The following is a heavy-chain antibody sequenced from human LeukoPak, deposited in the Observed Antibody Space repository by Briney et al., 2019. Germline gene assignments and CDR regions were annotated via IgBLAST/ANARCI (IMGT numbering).Heavy chain of an antibody. CDR3: ARDGGSYSYYYYYMDV. CDR1: GFTFSSYG. D-gene: IGHD1-26*01. Sequence: GGSLRLSCAASGFTFSSYGMNWVRQAPGKGLEWVSSISSSSSYIYYADSVKGRFTISRDNAKNSLYLQMNSLRAEDTAVYYCARDGGSYSYYYYYMDVWGKGTTVTVSS. J-gene: IGHJ6*03. V-gene: IGHV3-21*01. CDR2: ISSSSSYI.